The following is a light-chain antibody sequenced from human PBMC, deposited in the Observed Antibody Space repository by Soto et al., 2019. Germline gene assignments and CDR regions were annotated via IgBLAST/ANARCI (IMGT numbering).Light chain of an antibody. CDR2: SNN. J-gene: IGLJ3*02. CDR3: AAWDDSLGGPV. V-gene: IGLV1-47*02. Sequence: QSVVTQPPSASGTPGQRVTISCSGSSSNIGTNNMYWYQQVPGTAPKLLIYSNNQRPSGVPDRFSGSKSGTSASLAISGLRSEDEADYFCAAWDDSLGGPVFGGGTKVTVL. CDR1: SSNIGTNN.